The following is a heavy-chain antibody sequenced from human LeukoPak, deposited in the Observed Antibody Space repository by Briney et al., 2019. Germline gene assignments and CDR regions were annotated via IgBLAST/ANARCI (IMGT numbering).Heavy chain of an antibody. CDR2: ISAYNGNT. V-gene: IGHV1-18*01. D-gene: IGHD6-19*01. CDR1: GYTFTSYG. J-gene: IGHJ4*02. CDR3: ARGSFSEEQWLIPIDY. Sequence: ASVKVSCKASGYTFTSYGISWVRQAPGQGLEWMGWISAYNGNTNYAQKLQGRVTMTTDTSTSTAYMELRSLRSDDTAVYYCARGSFSEEQWLIPIDYWGQGTLVTVSS.